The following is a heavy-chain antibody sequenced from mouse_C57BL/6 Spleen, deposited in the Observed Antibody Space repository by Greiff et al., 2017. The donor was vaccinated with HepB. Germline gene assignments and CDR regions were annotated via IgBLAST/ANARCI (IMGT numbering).Heavy chain of an antibody. CDR3: ARNGNFYYAMDY. Sequence: DVKLQESGPELVKPGASVKISCKASGYTFTDYYMNWVKQSHGKSLEWIGDINPNNGGTSYNQKFKGKATLTVDKSSSTAYMELRSLTSEDSAVYYCARNGNFYYAMDYWGQGTSVTVSS. D-gene: IGHD2-1*01. V-gene: IGHV1-26*01. CDR1: GYTFTDYY. CDR2: INPNNGGT. J-gene: IGHJ4*01.